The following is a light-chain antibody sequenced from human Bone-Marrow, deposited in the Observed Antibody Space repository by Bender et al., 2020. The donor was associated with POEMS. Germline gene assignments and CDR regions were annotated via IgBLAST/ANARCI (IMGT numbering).Light chain of an antibody. J-gene: IGLJ2*01. CDR2: SSH. CDR3: AAWDDSLSGVV. CDR1: SSNIGAHA. V-gene: IGLV1-47*02. Sequence: QSVLTQPPSASGTPGQRVTISCSGGSSNIGAHAVNWYQHLPGTAPKLLIYSSHRRPSEVPDRFSGSRSETSASLAISGLRPGDEGDYYCAAWDDSLSGVVFGGGTKLTVL.